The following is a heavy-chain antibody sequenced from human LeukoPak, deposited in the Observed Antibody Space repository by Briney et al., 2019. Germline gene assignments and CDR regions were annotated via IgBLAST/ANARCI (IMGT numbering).Heavy chain of an antibody. J-gene: IGHJ4*02. CDR1: GGSISSYY. CDR3: ATGDTYLDY. CDR2: IYYSGST. Sequence: PSETLSLTCTVSGGSISSYYWSWIRQPPGKGLEWIGYIYYSGSTNFNPSLKSRVTMSVDTSKNQFSLQLSSVTAADTAMYYCATGDTYLDYWGQGTLVTVSS. D-gene: IGHD1-1*01. V-gene: IGHV4-59*08.